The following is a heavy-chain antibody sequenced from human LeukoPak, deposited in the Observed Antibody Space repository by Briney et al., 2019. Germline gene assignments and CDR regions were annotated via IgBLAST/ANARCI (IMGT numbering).Heavy chain of an antibody. CDR1: GFTFSSYA. J-gene: IGHJ4*02. D-gene: IGHD3-22*01. Sequence: PGGSLRLSCAASGFTFSSYAMNWVRQAPGKGLEWVSAISGGGGSTYYADSVKGRFTISRDNSKNTLYLQMNSLRAEDTAVYYRAKQTLWGYYDYWGQGTLVTVSS. CDR2: ISGGGGST. V-gene: IGHV3-23*01. CDR3: AKQTLWGYYDY.